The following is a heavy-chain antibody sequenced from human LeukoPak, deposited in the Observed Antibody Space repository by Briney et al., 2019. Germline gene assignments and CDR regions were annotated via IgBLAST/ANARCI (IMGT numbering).Heavy chain of an antibody. J-gene: IGHJ6*02. D-gene: IGHD6-19*01. CDR2: ISSSSSYI. Sequence: GSLRISCAASGITFRSHSKNWVRQAPREGLEWVSTISSSSSYIYYADSVKGRFTISRDNAKNSLYLQMNSLRAEDTAVYYCARGSVAGNYYYYGMDVWGQGTTVTVSS. CDR1: GITFRSHS. V-gene: IGHV3-21*01. CDR3: ARGSVAGNYYYYGMDV.